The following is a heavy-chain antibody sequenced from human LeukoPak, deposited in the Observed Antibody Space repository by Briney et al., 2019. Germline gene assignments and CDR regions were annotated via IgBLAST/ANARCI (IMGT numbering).Heavy chain of an antibody. Sequence: ASVKVSCKAFAYSITAYYMYWVRQAPGQGLEWMGWINPKSGGTNYAQKFQGRVTMTRDTSINTAYMDLSRLTSDDTAMYYCARGPSSDSRGLDYFDYWGQGTLVTVSS. CDR2: INPKSGGT. J-gene: IGHJ4*02. D-gene: IGHD3-22*01. V-gene: IGHV1-2*02. CDR1: AYSITAYY. CDR3: ARGPSSDSRGLDYFDY.